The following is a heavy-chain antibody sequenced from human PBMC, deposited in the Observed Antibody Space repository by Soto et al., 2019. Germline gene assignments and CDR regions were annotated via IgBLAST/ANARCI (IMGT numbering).Heavy chain of an antibody. CDR1: AGSITTSY. Sequence: PSQTLSLTWTVSAGSITTSYWSWIRQPLGKALEWIGYISYRGSTNYNPSLKSRLTISIDTSKSQISLKLTSMTTADTAVYYCASSGIVGREVNTWFDPWGQGTLVTVS. J-gene: IGHJ5*02. CDR2: ISYRGST. CDR3: ASSGIVGREVNTWFDP. D-gene: IGHD3-22*01. V-gene: IGHV4-59*01.